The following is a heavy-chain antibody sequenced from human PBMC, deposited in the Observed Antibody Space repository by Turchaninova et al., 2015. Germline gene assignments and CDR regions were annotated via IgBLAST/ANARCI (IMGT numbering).Heavy chain of an antibody. V-gene: IGHV2-5*02. CDR3: AGHDTSGYYKGRFDH. J-gene: IGHJ4*02. CDR2: IYWDDDK. D-gene: IGHD3-22*01. Sequence: QITLKESGPTLVKPTQTLTLTCTFSGCSLSTSGVGVGWIRQPPGKALEWLSLIYWDDDKRYSPSLKSRLTITKDTSKNQVVLTMTNMDPVDTATYYCAGHDTSGYYKGRFDHWGQGTLVTVSS. CDR1: GCSLSTSGVG.